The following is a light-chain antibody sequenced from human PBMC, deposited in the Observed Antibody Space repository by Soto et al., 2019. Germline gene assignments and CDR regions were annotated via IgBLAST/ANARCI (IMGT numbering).Light chain of an antibody. CDR2: GAS. CDR1: QSVNSNS. Sequence: EVVLTQSPGTLSLSPGERSTLSGRSSQSVNSNSLAWYQQKPGQAPRVFIYGASTRATGIPDRFSGSGSGTDFTLTISRLEPEDFAAYYCQQQGRSWITFSQGTRLEI. J-gene: IGKJ5*01. V-gene: IGKV3-20*01. CDR3: QQQGRSWIT.